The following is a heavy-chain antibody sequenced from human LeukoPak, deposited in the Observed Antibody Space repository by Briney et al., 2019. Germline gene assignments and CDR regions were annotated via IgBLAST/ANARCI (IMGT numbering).Heavy chain of an antibody. V-gene: IGHV1-69*04. CDR3: ARDGGWLQTQNHYYYHGLDV. Sequence: SVKVSCKASGGAFSSYGITWVRQAPGQGPEWMGRIIPILDMADYAQNFRGRVTITADKSTRTAYMEMSSLRFEDTAVYYCARDGGWLQTQNHYYYHGLDVWGQGTTVAVSS. CDR1: GGAFSSYG. CDR2: IIPILDMA. J-gene: IGHJ6*02. D-gene: IGHD5-24*01.